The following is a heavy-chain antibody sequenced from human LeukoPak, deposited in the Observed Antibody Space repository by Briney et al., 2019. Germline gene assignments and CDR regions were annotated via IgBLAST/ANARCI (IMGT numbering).Heavy chain of an antibody. D-gene: IGHD1-7*01. CDR1: GFTFSDYY. CDR3: ARDVNWNYCFDY. J-gene: IGHJ4*02. CDR2: ISSSGSTI. Sequence: TGGSLRLSCAASGFTFSDYYMSWFRQAPGKGLEWVSYISSSGSTIYYADSVKGRFTISRDNAKNSLYLQMNSLRAEDTAVYYCARDVNWNYCFDYWGQGTLVTVSS. V-gene: IGHV3-11*01.